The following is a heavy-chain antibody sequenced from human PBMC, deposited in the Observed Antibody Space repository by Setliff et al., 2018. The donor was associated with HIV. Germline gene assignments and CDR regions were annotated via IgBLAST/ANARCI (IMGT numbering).Heavy chain of an antibody. V-gene: IGHV5-51*01. CDR3: ATWTRAETSENFQH. J-gene: IGHJ1*01. D-gene: IGHD4-17*01. CDR2: IYPGDSDT. Sequence: GESLKISCKGSGYSFTSYWIGWVRQMPGKGLEWMGIIYPGDSDTRYSPSFQGQVTISADKSITTAYVQWSSLKASGTAMYYCATWTRAETSENFQHWGQGTLVTLSS. CDR1: GYSFTSYW.